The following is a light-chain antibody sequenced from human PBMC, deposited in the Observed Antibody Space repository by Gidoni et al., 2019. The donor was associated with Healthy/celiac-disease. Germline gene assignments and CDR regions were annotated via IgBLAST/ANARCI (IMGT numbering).Light chain of an antibody. V-gene: IGLV3-25*02. CDR3: QSADSSGTYHV. J-gene: IGLJ1*01. CDR2: KDS. Sequence: SYELKQPPSVSVSPGQTARITCSGDALPKQYAYWYQQKPGQAPVLVIYKDSERPSGIPERFSGSSSGTTVTLTISGVQAEDEADYYWQSADSSGTYHVFGTGTKVTVL. CDR1: ALPKQY.